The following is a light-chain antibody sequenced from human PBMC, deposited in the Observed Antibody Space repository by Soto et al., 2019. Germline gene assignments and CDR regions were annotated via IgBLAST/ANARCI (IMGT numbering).Light chain of an antibody. CDR2: NNI. CDR3: AVWDDSLDGHAV. J-gene: IGLJ7*01. Sequence: QSVLTQPPSASGTPGQRVSISCSGSSSNIGSNTVRWYQHLPGTAPRLLIYNNIKRPSEVPDRFSGSKSGTSASLAISGLQSEDEADYYCAVWDDSLDGHAVFGGGTQLTVL. CDR1: SSNIGSNT. V-gene: IGLV1-44*01.